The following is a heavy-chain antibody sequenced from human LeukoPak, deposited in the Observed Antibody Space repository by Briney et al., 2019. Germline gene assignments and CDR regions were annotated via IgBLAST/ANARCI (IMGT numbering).Heavy chain of an antibody. V-gene: IGHV3-23*01. D-gene: IGHD6-25*01. CDR2: ISGSGGST. J-gene: IGHJ5*02. Sequence: GGSLRLSCAASGFTFSNYAMTWVRQAPGKGLEWVSSISGSGGSTYYADSVRGRFAIFRDNSKNTLYLQMRSLRAEDTAVYYCPRDRKEAAPHNCFDPWGRGTLVRVSS. CDR1: GFTFSNYA. CDR3: PRDRKEAAPHNCFDP.